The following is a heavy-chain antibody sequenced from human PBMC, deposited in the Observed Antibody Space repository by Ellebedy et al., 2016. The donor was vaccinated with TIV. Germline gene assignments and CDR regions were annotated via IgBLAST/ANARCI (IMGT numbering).Heavy chain of an antibody. V-gene: IGHV3-30*04. CDR2: TSYDGRNK. D-gene: IGHD3-10*01. Sequence: GGSLRLSXAASGFTFSSYAMHWVRQAPGKGLEWVAVTSYDGRNKYYVDSVKGRFTISRDDSKNSLYLQMNSLRAEDTAVYYCARLGYGSGQNLAYGMDVWGQGTTVTVSS. CDR3: ARLGYGSGQNLAYGMDV. J-gene: IGHJ6*02. CDR1: GFTFSSYA.